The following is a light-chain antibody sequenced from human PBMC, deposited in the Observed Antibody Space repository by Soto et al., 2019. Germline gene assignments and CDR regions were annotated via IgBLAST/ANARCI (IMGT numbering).Light chain of an antibody. CDR3: QQYNTYPWT. V-gene: IGKV1-5*01. CDR1: QSISGY. J-gene: IGKJ1*01. Sequence: DIQMTPSPSTLSASVGDRVTITCRSSQSISGYLAWYQQKPGKAPKLLIYDASSLESGVPSRFSGSVSGTEFTLTISSLQPDDFATYYCQQYNTYPWTFGQGTKVDIK. CDR2: DAS.